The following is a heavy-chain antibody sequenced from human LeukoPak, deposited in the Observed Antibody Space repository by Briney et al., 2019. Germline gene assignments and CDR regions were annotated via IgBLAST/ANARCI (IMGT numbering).Heavy chain of an antibody. D-gene: IGHD2-2*02. J-gene: IGHJ6*02. Sequence: GGSLRLSCAASGFTFSSYGMHWVRQAPGKGLEWVAVIWYDGSNKYYADSVKGRFTIPRDNSKNTLYLQMNSLRAEDTAVYYCARDLVPAAIDYYYGMDVWGQGTTVTVSS. V-gene: IGHV3-33*01. CDR1: GFTFSSYG. CDR2: IWYDGSNK. CDR3: ARDLVPAAIDYYYGMDV.